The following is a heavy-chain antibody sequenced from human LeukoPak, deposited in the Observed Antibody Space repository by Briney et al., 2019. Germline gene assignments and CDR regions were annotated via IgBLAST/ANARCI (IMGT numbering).Heavy chain of an antibody. CDR2: IRYNGNNQ. CDR3: AKDSALYYIDV. V-gene: IGHV3-30*02. Sequence: GGSLRLSCAASGFTFNNYGMHWVRQAPGKGLEWVAFIRYNGNNQYYADSVKGRFTISRDNSKNTLYLQVNSLKGDDTAVYYCAKDSALYYIDVWGKGTTVIISS. CDR1: GFTFNNYG. J-gene: IGHJ6*03. D-gene: IGHD3-10*01.